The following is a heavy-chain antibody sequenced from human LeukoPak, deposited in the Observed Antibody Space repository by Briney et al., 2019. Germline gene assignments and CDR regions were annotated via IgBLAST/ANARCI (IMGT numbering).Heavy chain of an antibody. J-gene: IGHJ4*02. CDR3: TTNPGTWGDF. Sequence: GGSLRLSCAASGLTFSNAWMNWVRQAPGKGLEWIAHIKSETNGGTADYAAAVEGRFTISRDDSKNTLYLQMNSLKIEDTAVYFCTTNPGTWGDFWGQGSLVTVSS. D-gene: IGHD7-27*01. V-gene: IGHV3-15*07. CDR1: GLTFSNAW. CDR2: IKSETNGGTA.